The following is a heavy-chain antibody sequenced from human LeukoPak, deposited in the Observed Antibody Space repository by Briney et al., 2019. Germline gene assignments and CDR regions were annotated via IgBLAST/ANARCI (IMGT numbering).Heavy chain of an antibody. J-gene: IGHJ4*02. V-gene: IGHV4-39*01. CDR1: GGSISSSSYY. CDR3: ARSPGSRYAYDDY. Sequence: SETLSLTCTVSGGSISSSSYYWGWIRQPPGKGPEWIGTIYYVGDTYYNPSLQGRVTISVDTSKNQFSLKLSSVTAADTAVYYCARSPGSRYAYDDYWGQGTLVTVSS. D-gene: IGHD6-13*01. CDR2: IYYVGDT.